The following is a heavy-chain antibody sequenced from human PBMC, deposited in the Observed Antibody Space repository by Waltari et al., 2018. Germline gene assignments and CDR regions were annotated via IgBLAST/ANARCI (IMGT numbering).Heavy chain of an antibody. J-gene: IGHJ3*02. Sequence: EVQLVESGGGLVQPGGSLRLSCAASGFTFSSYSMTWVRQAPGKGLEWVSYISSSSSTIYYADSVKGRFTISRDNAKNSLYLQMNSLRAEDTAVYYCASYHCSGGSCYGGAFDIWGQGTMVTVSS. D-gene: IGHD2-15*01. CDR1: GFTFSSYS. CDR2: ISSSSSTI. CDR3: ASYHCSGGSCYGGAFDI. V-gene: IGHV3-48*01.